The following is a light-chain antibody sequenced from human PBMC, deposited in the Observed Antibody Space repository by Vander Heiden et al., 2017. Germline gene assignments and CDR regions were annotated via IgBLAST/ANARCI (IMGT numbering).Light chain of an antibody. CDR3: ISYAGRNNLI. Sequence: FALPHFSPPSGPPGHSATISCTGTSSDVGGYNYVSWYQQHPGKVHKLIIYEVTERPSGVPDRFSGSKSGNTASLTVSGRQAEDEAEYYCISYAGRNNLIFGGGTKLTVL. CDR1: SSDVGGYNY. J-gene: IGLJ2*01. CDR2: EVT. V-gene: IGLV2-8*01.